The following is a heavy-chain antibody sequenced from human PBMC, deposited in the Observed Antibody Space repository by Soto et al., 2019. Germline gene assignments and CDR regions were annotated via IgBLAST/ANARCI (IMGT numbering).Heavy chain of an antibody. V-gene: IGHV5-10-1*01. D-gene: IGHD1-7*01. J-gene: IGHJ5*02. CDR1: GYTFSNYW. CDR2: IDPSDSYT. Sequence: GESLQISCKASGYTFSNYWIIWVRQMPGKGLEWMGRIDPSDSYTNYSPSFQGHVTISLDKSISTVFLQWGSLKASDTAMYYCARPQGGTDWLDPWGQGTLVTVSS. CDR3: ARPQGGTDWLDP.